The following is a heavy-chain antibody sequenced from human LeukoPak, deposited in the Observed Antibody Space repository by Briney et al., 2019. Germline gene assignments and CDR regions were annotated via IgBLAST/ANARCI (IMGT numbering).Heavy chain of an antibody. CDR1: GFTFSSYS. CDR2: ISSGSKYI. D-gene: IGHD5-18*01. Sequence: GGSLRLSCVDSGFTFSSYSMNWVRQAPGKGLEWVSSISSGSKYIYNADSVKGRFTISRDNSKSSLYLQMNSLRVEDTAVYYCARALSYSYGSMDFWGQGTLVIVSS. CDR3: ARALSYSYGSMDF. J-gene: IGHJ4*02. V-gene: IGHV3-21*01.